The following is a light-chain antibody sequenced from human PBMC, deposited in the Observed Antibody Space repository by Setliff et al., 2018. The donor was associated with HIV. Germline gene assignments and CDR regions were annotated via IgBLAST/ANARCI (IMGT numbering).Light chain of an antibody. Sequence: QSALTQPASVSGSPGQSITISCTGTSSDIGGYGHVSWYQQHPGKVPKLIIYEVSNRPSGVSNRFSGSKSGNTASLTISGLQAEDEADYYCSSYAITNTLPFGTGTKVTVL. J-gene: IGLJ1*01. V-gene: IGLV2-14*01. CDR1: SSDIGGYGH. CDR3: SSYAITNTLP. CDR2: EVS.